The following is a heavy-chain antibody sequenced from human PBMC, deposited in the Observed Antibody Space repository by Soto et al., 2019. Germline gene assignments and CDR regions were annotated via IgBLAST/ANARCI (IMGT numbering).Heavy chain of an antibody. V-gene: IGHV1-69*02. CDR1: GGTFSSYT. D-gene: IGHD3-22*01. CDR2: IIPILGIA. J-gene: IGHJ3*02. Sequence: QVQLVQSGAEVKKPGSSVKVSCKASGGTFSSYTISWVRQAPGQGLERMGRIIPILGIANYAQKFQGRVTITADKSTSTAYMELSSLRSEDTAVYYCAISGYSSGDAFDIWGQGTMVTVSS. CDR3: AISGYSSGDAFDI.